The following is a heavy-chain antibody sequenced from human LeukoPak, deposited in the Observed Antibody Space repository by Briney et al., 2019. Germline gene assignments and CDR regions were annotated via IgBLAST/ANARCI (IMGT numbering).Heavy chain of an antibody. Sequence: PSKTLSLXCTVSGGSSSSYYWSWIRQPPGKGLEWIGYIYYSGSTNYNPSLKSRVTISVDTSKNQFSLKLSSVTAADTAVYYCARDSRRDSSGYSIDYWGQGTLVTVSS. CDR3: ARDSRRDSSGYSIDY. V-gene: IGHV4-59*01. CDR1: GGSSSSYY. J-gene: IGHJ4*02. CDR2: IYYSGST. D-gene: IGHD3-22*01.